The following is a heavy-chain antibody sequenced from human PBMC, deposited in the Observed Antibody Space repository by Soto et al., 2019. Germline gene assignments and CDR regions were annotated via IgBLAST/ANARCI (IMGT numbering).Heavy chain of an antibody. D-gene: IGHD5-18*01. CDR1: GYTFTSYD. J-gene: IGHJ6*02. CDR2: MNPNSGNT. V-gene: IGHV1-8*01. Sequence: AASVKVSCKASGYTFTSYDINWVRQATGQGLEWMGWMNPNSGNTVYAQKFQGRVTMTRNTSISTAYMELSSLRSEDTAVYYCARGDTAMGYYYYGMDVWGQGTTVTVSS. CDR3: ARGDTAMGYYYYGMDV.